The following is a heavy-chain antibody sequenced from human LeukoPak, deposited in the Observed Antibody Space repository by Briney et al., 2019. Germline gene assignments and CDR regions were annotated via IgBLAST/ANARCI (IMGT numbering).Heavy chain of an antibody. J-gene: IGHJ3*02. Sequence: GSLRLSCVASGFTIGSFAMSWVRQAPGKGLEWVSGTNGGGVRPQYADSVKGRFTVSRDNSKDTLYLQMNSLTAEDTALYYCAKHQGLFRYFDWAADGFDIRGQGTMVTVSS. CDR2: TNGGGVRP. V-gene: IGHV3-23*01. CDR1: GFTIGSFA. D-gene: IGHD3-9*01. CDR3: AKHQGLFRYFDWAADGFDI.